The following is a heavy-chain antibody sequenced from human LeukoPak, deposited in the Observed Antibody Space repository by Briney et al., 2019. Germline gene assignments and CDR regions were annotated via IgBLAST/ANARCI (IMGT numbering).Heavy chain of an antibody. CDR2: IDPSDSYT. V-gene: IGHV5-10-1*01. J-gene: IGHJ4*01. Sequence: GESLKISFKGSGYSFTVYWITWVRQMPGKGLEWMGTIDPSDSYTNYSPSFQGHVTISADRSINSAYLQWSSLKTSDSAIYYCARHFYGDYAFDYWGQGTLVTVSS. CDR1: GYSFTVYW. CDR3: ARHFYGDYAFDY. D-gene: IGHD4-17*01.